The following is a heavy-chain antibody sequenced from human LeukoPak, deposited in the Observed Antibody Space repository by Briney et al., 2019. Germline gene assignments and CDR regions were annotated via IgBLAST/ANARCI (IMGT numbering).Heavy chain of an antibody. V-gene: IGHV4-39*07. D-gene: IGHD6-19*01. Sequence: SETLSLTCTVSGGSISSSSYYWGWIRQPPGKGLEWIGSIYYSGSTYYNPSLKSRVTISVDTSKNQFSLKLSSVTAADTAVYYCARDWGRSERQWLVPILGYWGQGTLVTVSS. CDR2: IYYSGST. CDR3: ARDWGRSERQWLVPILGY. J-gene: IGHJ4*02. CDR1: GGSISSSSYY.